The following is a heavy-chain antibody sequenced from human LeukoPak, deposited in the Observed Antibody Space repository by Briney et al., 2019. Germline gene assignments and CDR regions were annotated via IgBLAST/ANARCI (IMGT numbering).Heavy chain of an antibody. Sequence: SETLSLTCTVSRVSMTGYYWSWVRQPPGKGLECIGYIYYSGSTNYSPSLKSRVTMSVATSKNQFSLKLSSVTAADTAVYYCGRVPYGKVVDYWGQGTLVTVSS. CDR1: RVSMTGYY. CDR3: GRVPYGKVVDY. CDR2: IYYSGST. V-gene: IGHV4-59*01. J-gene: IGHJ4*02. D-gene: IGHD4-17*01.